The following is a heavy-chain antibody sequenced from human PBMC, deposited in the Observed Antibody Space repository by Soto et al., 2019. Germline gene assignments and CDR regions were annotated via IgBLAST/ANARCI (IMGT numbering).Heavy chain of an antibody. Sequence: EEQLVESGGGLAQPGGSLRLSCVASGFTFTTYWMSWVRRAPGKGLEWVANIRQDGGAQYYVDSVKGRFTISRDNAKNSVYLQMDSLRVEDTALYYCVRGGHGSGSYLGSSWGQGILVTVSS. J-gene: IGHJ5*02. CDR1: GFTFTTYW. D-gene: IGHD3-10*01. V-gene: IGHV3-7*03. CDR3: VRGGHGSGSYLGSS. CDR2: IRQDGGAQ.